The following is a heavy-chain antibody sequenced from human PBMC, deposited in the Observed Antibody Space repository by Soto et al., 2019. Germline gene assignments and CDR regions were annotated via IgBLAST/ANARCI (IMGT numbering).Heavy chain of an antibody. D-gene: IGHD6-25*01. CDR1: GFTFSSYA. J-gene: IGHJ6*02. V-gene: IGHV3-30-3*01. CDR2: ISYDGSNK. Sequence: VGSLRLSCADSGFTFSSYAMHWVRQAPGKGLEWVAVISYDGSNKYYADSVKGRFTISRDNSKNTLYLQMNSLRAEDTAVYYCAREGAAPVHGMDVWGQGTTVTVSS. CDR3: AREGAAPVHGMDV.